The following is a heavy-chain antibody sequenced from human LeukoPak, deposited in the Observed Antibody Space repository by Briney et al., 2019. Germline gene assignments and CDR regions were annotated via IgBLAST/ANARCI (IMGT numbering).Heavy chain of an antibody. D-gene: IGHD6-13*01. Sequence: SETLSLTCTVSGGSISSYYWSWIRQPPGKGLEWIGYIYYSGSTNYNPSLKSRVTISVDTSKNQFSLKLSSVTAADTAVYYCAAYSSSLGPFFDCWGQGTLVTVSS. CDR3: AAYSSSLGPFFDC. V-gene: IGHV4-59*08. J-gene: IGHJ4*02. CDR1: GGSISSYY. CDR2: IYYSGST.